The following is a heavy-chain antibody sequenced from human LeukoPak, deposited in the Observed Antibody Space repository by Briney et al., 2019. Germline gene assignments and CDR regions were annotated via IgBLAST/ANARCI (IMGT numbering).Heavy chain of an antibody. CDR3: ARVITSGWYYFDS. V-gene: IGHV4-38-2*02. CDR2: IYHSGST. J-gene: IGHJ4*02. D-gene: IGHD6-19*01. Sequence: SETLSLTCTVSGYSISSAYYWGWIRQPPGKGLEWIGSIYHSGSTYYNPSLKSRVTISVDTSKYQFSLKLSSVTAADTAVYYCARVITSGWYYFDSWGQGTLVTVSS. CDR1: GYSISSAYY.